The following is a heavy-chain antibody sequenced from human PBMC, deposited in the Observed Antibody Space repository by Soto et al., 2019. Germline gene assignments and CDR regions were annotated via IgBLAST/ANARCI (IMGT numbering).Heavy chain of an antibody. V-gene: IGHV5-51*01. CDR3: ARHGAPHERTYYFDY. D-gene: IGHD1-1*01. CDR1: GYSFTSYW. CDR2: IYPGDSDT. J-gene: IGHJ4*02. Sequence: GESLKISCKGSGYSFTSYWVCWVRQMPGKGLEWMGIIYPGDSDTRYSPSFQGQVTISADKSISTAYLQWSSLKASDTAMYYCARHGAPHERTYYFDYWGQGTLVTVSS.